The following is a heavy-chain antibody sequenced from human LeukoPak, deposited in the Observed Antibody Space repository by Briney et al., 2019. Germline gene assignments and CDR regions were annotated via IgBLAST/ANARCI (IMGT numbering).Heavy chain of an antibody. CDR3: ARDAAGFDY. CDR1: GFTLRSYG. Sequence: HTGGAPGISSAAAGFTLRSYGMHRGRQGPGKGLEWVAVIWYDGSNKYYADSVKGRFTISRDNSKNTLYLQMNSLRAEDTAVYYCARDAAGFDYWGQGTLVTVSS. D-gene: IGHD6-13*01. V-gene: IGHV3-33*01. J-gene: IGHJ4*02. CDR2: IWYDGSNK.